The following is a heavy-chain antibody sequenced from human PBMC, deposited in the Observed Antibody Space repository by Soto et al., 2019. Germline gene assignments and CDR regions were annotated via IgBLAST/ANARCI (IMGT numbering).Heavy chain of an antibody. V-gene: IGHV4-59*01. CDR3: ARDLRGVGAGGRGSAP. J-gene: IGHJ5*02. CDR2: IYYSGST. D-gene: IGHD3-16*01. CDR1: GGSISSYY. Sequence: SETLSLTCTVSGGSISSYYWSWIRQPPGKGLEWIGYIYYSGSTNYNPSLKSRVTISVDTSKNQFSLKLSSVTAADTAVYYCARDLRGVGAGGRGSAPGGKGTWVPVPS.